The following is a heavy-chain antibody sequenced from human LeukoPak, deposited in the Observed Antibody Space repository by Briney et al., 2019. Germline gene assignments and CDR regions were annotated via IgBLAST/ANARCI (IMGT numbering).Heavy chain of an antibody. V-gene: IGHV3-7*01. CDR3: ARDSSSWYNYYYYMDV. D-gene: IGHD6-13*01. J-gene: IGHJ6*03. Sequence: GGSLILSCAASGFTFTTYWMTWVRQAPGKGLEWVANINQDGSEKYFVDSVEGRFTISRDNAKNSLYLQMNSLRAEDTAVYYCARDSSSWYNYYYYMDVWGKGTTVTVSS. CDR2: INQDGSEK. CDR1: GFTFTTYW.